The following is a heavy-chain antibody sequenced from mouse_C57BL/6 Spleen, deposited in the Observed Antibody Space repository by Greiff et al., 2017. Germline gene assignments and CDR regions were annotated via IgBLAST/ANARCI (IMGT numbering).Heavy chain of an antibody. CDR2: INPYNGDT. Sequence: VQLQQSGPELVKPGDSVKISCKASGYSFTGYFMNWVMQSHGKSLEWIGRINPYNGDTFYTQKFKGKATLTVDKSSSTAHMELRSLTSEDSAVYYCARDWVYGSSYGYFDYWGQGTTLTVSS. V-gene: IGHV1-20*01. CDR1: GYSFTGYF. CDR3: ARDWVYGSSYGYFDY. D-gene: IGHD1-1*01. J-gene: IGHJ2*01.